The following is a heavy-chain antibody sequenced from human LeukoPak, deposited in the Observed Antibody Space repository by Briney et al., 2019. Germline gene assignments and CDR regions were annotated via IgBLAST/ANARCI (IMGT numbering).Heavy chain of an antibody. V-gene: IGHV1-46*01. Sequence: ASVKVSCKASGYTFTGYYMHWVRQAPGQGLEWMGIINPSGGATSYAQKFQGRVTMTRDTSTSTVYMDLSSPRSEDTAVYYCARGYDILTGYVSHDYWGQGTLVTVSS. CDR2: INPSGGAT. CDR3: ARGYDILTGYVSHDY. J-gene: IGHJ4*02. CDR1: GYTFTGYY. D-gene: IGHD3-9*01.